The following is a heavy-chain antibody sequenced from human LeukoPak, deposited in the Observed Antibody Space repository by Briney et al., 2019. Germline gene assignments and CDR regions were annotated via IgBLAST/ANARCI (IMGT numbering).Heavy chain of an antibody. V-gene: IGHV3-21*01. CDR2: ISSSSSYI. CDR3: ARGVYCSGGSCYWKDATGGWFDP. D-gene: IGHD2-15*01. CDR1: GFTFSSYS. J-gene: IGHJ5*02. Sequence: GGSLRLSCAASGFTFSSYSMNWVRQAPGKGLEWVSSISSSSSYIYYADSVKGRFTISRDNAKNSLYLQMNSLRAEDTAVYYCARGVYCSGGSCYWKDATGGWFDPWGQGTLVTVSS.